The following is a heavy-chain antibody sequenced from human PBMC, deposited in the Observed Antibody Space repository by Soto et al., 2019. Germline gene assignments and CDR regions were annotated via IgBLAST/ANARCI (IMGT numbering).Heavy chain of an antibody. CDR3: ARDPREKSYYDFWSGYFVGVY. V-gene: IGHV1-18*01. J-gene: IGHJ4*02. D-gene: IGHD3-3*01. Sequence: ASVKVSCKASGYTFTSYGISWVRQAPGQGLEWMGWISAYNGNTNYAQKLQGRVTMTTDTSTSTAYMELRSLRSDDTAVYYCARDPREKSYYDFWSGYFVGVYWGQGTLVTVSS. CDR1: GYTFTSYG. CDR2: ISAYNGNT.